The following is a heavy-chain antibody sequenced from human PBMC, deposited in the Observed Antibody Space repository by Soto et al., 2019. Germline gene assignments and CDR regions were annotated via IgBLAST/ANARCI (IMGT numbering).Heavy chain of an antibody. CDR2: IYYSGST. CDR1: GGSISSSSYY. D-gene: IGHD1-1*01. V-gene: IGHV4-39*07. Sequence: PSETLSLTCTVSGGSISSSSYYWGWIRQPPGKGLEWIGSIYYSGSTYYNPSLKSRVTISVDTSKNQFSLKLSSVTAVDTAVYYCARSKLNILDYWGQGTLVTVSS. CDR3: ARSKLNILDY. J-gene: IGHJ4*02.